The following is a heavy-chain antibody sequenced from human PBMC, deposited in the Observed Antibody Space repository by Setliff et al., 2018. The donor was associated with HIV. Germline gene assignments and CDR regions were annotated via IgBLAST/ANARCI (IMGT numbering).Heavy chain of an antibody. CDR1: GGSISSETFS. CDR2: IYTSGRT. V-gene: IGHV4-61*02. CDR3: ARGGYYYYFGVDV. D-gene: IGHD3-16*01. J-gene: IGHJ6*02. Sequence: PSETLSLTCTVSGGSISSETFSWNWIRQPAGKGLEWIGRIYTSGRTDYNPSLKSRVTMSVDTSKNQFSLKLSSVTAADTAVYYCARGGYYYYFGVDVWGQGTTVTVSS.